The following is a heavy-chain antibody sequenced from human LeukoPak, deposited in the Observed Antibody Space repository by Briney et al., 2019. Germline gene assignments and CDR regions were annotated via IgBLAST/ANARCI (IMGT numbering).Heavy chain of an antibody. Sequence: GASVKVSCKASGYTFTSYGISWVRQAPGQEPEWMGIINPRGGSTDYAQKFQGRVTMTSDTSTSTVYMELHSLRSEDTAVYFCARVGITAATADYWGQGTLVTVSS. CDR3: ARVGITAATADY. CDR2: INPRGGST. D-gene: IGHD4-23*01. CDR1: GYTFTSYG. J-gene: IGHJ4*02. V-gene: IGHV1-46*01.